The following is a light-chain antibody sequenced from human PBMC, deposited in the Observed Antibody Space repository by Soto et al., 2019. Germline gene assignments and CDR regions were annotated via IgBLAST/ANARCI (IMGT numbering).Light chain of an antibody. V-gene: IGKV1-13*02. CDR1: QDIGSA. J-gene: IGKJ4*01. CDR2: DAS. CDR3: QQFNGFPLT. Sequence: IKLTQSPSSLSASVGDRVTITCRAGQDIGSAFAWYQQRPGKAPKLLLYDASNLEAGVPSRFSGSGSATDFTLTITILRPEEFAAYYCQQFNGFPLTFGGGTKVQIK.